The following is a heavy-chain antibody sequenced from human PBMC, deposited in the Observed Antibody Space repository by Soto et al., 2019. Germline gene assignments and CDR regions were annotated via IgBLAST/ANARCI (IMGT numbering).Heavy chain of an antibody. D-gene: IGHD1-26*01. CDR3: ARVAGIVGATGNDY. CDR2: INHSGST. V-gene: IGHV4-34*01. Sequence: ASETLSLSYAVYGGYFSGYYWSWIRQPPGKGLEWTGEINHSGSTNYNPSLKSRVTISVDTSKNQFSLKLSSVTAADTAVYYCARVAGIVGATGNDYRGQGTLVTVSS. CDR1: GGYFSGYY. J-gene: IGHJ4*02.